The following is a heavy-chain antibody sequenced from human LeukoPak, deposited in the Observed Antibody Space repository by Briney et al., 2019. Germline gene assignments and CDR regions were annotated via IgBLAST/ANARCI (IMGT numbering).Heavy chain of an antibody. CDR1: GFTVSSNY. CDR2: IRYDGSNK. Sequence: GGSLRLSCAASGFTVSSNYMSWVRQTPGKGLEWVAFIRYDGSNKYYADSVKGRFTISRDNSKNTLYLQMNSLRAEDTAVYYCAKGISPFIYDSSGYYEFGPDYWGQGTLVTVSS. D-gene: IGHD3-22*01. J-gene: IGHJ4*02. CDR3: AKGISPFIYDSSGYYEFGPDY. V-gene: IGHV3-30*02.